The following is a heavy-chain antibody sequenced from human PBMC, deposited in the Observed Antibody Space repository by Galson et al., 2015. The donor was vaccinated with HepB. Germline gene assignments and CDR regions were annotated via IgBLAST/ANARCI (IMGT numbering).Heavy chain of an antibody. D-gene: IGHD3-10*01. CDR3: ARLLWFGESYDAFDI. CDR2: ISWGSSGI. CDR1: GFTFGDYS. V-gene: IGHV3-9*01. Sequence: SLRLSCAASGFTFGDYSMHWVRQAPGKGLEWVSVISWGSSGIAYADSVKGRFTISRDNAKNSLYLQMNSLRAEDTAFYYCARLLWFGESYDAFDIWGQGTMVTASS. J-gene: IGHJ3*02.